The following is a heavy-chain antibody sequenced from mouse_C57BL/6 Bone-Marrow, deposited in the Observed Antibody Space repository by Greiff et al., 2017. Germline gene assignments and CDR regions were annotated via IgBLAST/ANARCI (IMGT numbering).Heavy chain of an antibody. J-gene: IGHJ1*03. CDR1: GYTFTSYW. CDR2: IYPGSGST. CDR3: AREGIYYDYHWYVDV. Sequence: QVQLQQPGAELVKPGASVKMSCKASGYTFTSYWITWVKQRPGQGLEWIGDIYPGSGSTNYNEKFKSKATLTVDTSSSTAYMQLSSLTSEDSAVYYWAREGIYYDYHWYVDVGGTGTTVTVSS. D-gene: IGHD2-4*01. V-gene: IGHV1-55*01.